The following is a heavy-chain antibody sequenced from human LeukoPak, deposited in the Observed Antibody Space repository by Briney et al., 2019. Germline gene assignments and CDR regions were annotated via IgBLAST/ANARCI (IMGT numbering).Heavy chain of an antibody. CDR3: ARQGIAAAAKDYYYYAIDV. V-gene: IGHV5-10-1*01. J-gene: IGHJ6*02. Sequence: GESLKISFKASGYSFTSYWIRWGRQMPRKGLEWRGRNDPSDCYTNYSPSFQGHVTISADKSISTAYLQWSSLKASDTAMYYCARQGIAAAAKDYYYYAIDVWGQGTTVTVSS. CDR2: NDPSDCYT. CDR1: GYSFTSYW. D-gene: IGHD6-13*01.